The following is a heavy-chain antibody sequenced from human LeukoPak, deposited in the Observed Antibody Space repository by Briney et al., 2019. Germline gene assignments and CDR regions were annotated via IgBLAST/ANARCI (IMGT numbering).Heavy chain of an antibody. D-gene: IGHD2-15*01. CDR1: GGSISSSNYY. CDR3: ARLLGDCSGGSCYFFDY. Sequence: KPSETLSLTCTVSGGSISSSNYYWGWIRQPPGKGLEWIGNIYYSGSTYYNPSLKSRVAISVDTSKNQLSLKLSSVTAADTAVYYCARLLGDCSGGSCYFFDYWGQGTLSPSPQ. J-gene: IGHJ4*02. CDR2: IYYSGST. V-gene: IGHV4-39*01.